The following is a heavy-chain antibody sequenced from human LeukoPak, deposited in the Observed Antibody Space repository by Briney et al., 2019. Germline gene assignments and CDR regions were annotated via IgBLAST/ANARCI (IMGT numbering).Heavy chain of an antibody. CDR2: MNPNSGNT. D-gene: IGHD2-2*02. Sequence: ASVKVSCKASGYTFTSYDINWVRQATGQGVEWMGWMNPNSGNTGYAQKFQGRVTMTRNTSISTAYMELSSLRSEDTAVYYCARYCSSTSCYTGYYYYGMDVWGQGTTVTVSS. V-gene: IGHV1-8*01. CDR1: GYTFTSYD. CDR3: ARYCSSTSCYTGYYYYGMDV. J-gene: IGHJ6*02.